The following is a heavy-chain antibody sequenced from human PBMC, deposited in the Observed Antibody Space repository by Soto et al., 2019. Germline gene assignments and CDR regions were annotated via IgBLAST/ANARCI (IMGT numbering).Heavy chain of an antibody. CDR2: ISYDGSNI. CDR1: GFTFSSYA. J-gene: IGHJ6*02. Sequence: QVQLVESGGGVVQPGRSLRLSCAASGFTFSSYAMHWVRQAPGKGLEWVTVISYDGSNIYYADSVKGRFHISRDNSKNTLYVHMNSLRPDDTAVYYCARGSAAGIYFYGMDVWGQGTTVTVSS. D-gene: IGHD6-13*01. CDR3: ARGSAAGIYFYGMDV. V-gene: IGHV3-30-3*01.